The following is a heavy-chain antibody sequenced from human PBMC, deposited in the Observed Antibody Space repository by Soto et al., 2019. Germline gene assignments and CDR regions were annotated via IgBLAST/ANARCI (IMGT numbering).Heavy chain of an antibody. V-gene: IGHV3-53*01. J-gene: IGHJ6*02. CDR2: IYSGGST. CDR1: GLAVSSNY. Sequence: AGGSLRLSCAASGLAVSSNYMSWVRQAPGKGLEWVSVIYSGGSTYYADSVKGRFTISRDNSKNTLYLQMNSLRAEDTAVYYCARVFGAVYYYGMDVWGQGTTVTDS. CDR3: ARVFGAVYYYGMDV. D-gene: IGHD3-3*01.